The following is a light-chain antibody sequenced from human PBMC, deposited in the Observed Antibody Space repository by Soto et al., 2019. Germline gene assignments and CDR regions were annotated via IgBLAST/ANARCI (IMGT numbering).Light chain of an antibody. CDR1: QSVSSSY. CDR2: GAS. CDR3: QQHVSSPIT. J-gene: IGKJ5*01. Sequence: EIVLTQSPGTLSLSPVERATLSCRASQSVSSSYLAWYQQKPAQAPRLLIYGASSRATGIPDRFSGSGSGTDFTLTISRLETEDFAVYYCQQHVSSPITFGQGTRLEIK. V-gene: IGKV3-20*01.